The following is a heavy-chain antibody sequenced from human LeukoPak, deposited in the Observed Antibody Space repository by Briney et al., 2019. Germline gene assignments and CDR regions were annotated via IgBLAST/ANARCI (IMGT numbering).Heavy chain of an antibody. D-gene: IGHD3-9*01. CDR2: ISSSGSTI. Sequence: PGGSLRLSCAASGFDFSNHWMNWVRQAPGKGLEWVSYISSSGSTIYYADSVKGRFTISRDNAKNSLYLQMNSLRAEDTAVYYCARDIDDILTGPGYAFDIWGQGTMVTVSS. CDR3: ARDIDDILTGPGYAFDI. V-gene: IGHV3-48*04. J-gene: IGHJ3*02. CDR1: GFDFSNHW.